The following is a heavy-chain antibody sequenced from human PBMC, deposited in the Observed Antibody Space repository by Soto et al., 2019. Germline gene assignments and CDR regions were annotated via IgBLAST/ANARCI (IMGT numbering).Heavy chain of an antibody. D-gene: IGHD1-7*01. CDR3: ARGVSVGQTGTVDY. CDR1: GGSISSGGYS. Sequence: SETLSLTCAVSGGSISSGGYSWSWIRQPPGKGLEWIGYIYHSGSTYYNPSLKSRVTISVDTSKNQFSLKLSSVTAADTAVYYCARGVSVGQTGTVDYWGQGTLVTVSS. J-gene: IGHJ4*02. CDR2: IYHSGST. V-gene: IGHV4-30-2*05.